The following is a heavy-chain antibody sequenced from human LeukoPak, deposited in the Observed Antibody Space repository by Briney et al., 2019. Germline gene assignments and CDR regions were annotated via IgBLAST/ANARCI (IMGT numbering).Heavy chain of an antibody. D-gene: IGHD1-26*01. V-gene: IGHV3-23*01. J-gene: IGHJ1*01. CDR2: ISVSGDRS. CDR3: AKDPRVGASAAEYFQH. CDR1: GFTFSSFA. Sequence: GGSLRLSCAASGFTFSSFAMSWVRQAPGKGLEWVLSISVSGDRSFYADSVKGRFTISRDNSKDTLYLHMYSLRAEDTAVYYCAKDPRVGASAAEYFQHWGQGTLVTVSS.